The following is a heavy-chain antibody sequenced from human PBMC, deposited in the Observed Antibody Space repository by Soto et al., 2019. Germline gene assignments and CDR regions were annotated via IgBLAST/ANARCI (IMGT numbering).Heavy chain of an antibody. J-gene: IGHJ4*02. CDR2: IRSKAYGGTT. D-gene: IGHD3-9*01. CDR1: GFTFGDYA. CDR3: TRDGTDYYDILTGYYIPFDY. Sequence: SLRLSCTASGFTFGDYAMSWVRQAPGKGLEWVGFIRSKAYGGTTEYAASVKGRFTISRDDSKSIAYLQMNSLKTEDTAVYYCTRDGTDYYDILTGYYIPFDYWGQGTLVTVSS. V-gene: IGHV3-49*04.